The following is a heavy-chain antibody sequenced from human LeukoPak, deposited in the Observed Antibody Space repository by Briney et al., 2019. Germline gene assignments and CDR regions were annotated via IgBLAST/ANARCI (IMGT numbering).Heavy chain of an antibody. CDR1: GYTFTGYY. Sequence: ASVKVSCKASGYTFTGYYMHWVRQAPGQGLEWMGIINPSGGSTSYAQKFQGRVTMTRDTSTSTVYMELSSLRSEDTAVYYCARVPIHCSSTSCYTNGMDVWGQGTTVTVSS. CDR3: ARVPIHCSSTSCYTNGMDV. J-gene: IGHJ6*02. CDR2: INPSGGST. D-gene: IGHD2-2*02. V-gene: IGHV1-46*01.